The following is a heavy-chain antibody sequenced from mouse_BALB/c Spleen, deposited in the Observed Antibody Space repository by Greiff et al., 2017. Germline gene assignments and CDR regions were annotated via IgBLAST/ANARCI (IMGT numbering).Heavy chain of an antibody. D-gene: IGHD2-1*01. J-gene: IGHJ3*01. CDR2: ISYSGST. CDR1: GYSITSDYA. V-gene: IGHV3-2*02. Sequence: EVQRVESGPGLVKPSQSLSLTCTVTGYSITSDYAWNWIRQFPGNKLEWMGYISYSGSTSYNPSLKSRISITRDTSKNQFFLQLNSVTTEDTATYYCARRGNYEAWFAYWGQGTLVTVSA. CDR3: ARRGNYEAWFAY.